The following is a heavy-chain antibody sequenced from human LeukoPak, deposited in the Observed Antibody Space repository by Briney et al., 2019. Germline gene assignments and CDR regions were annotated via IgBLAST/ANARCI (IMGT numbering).Heavy chain of an antibody. J-gene: IGHJ4*02. CDR2: VYYSGST. D-gene: IGHD3-22*01. CDR3: ARDSSVYYFDY. CDR1: GTSISSSY. V-gene: IGHV4-59*01. Sequence: SETLSLTCTFSGTSISSSYWSWIRQPPGRGLEWIAYVYYSGSTNYNPSLKSRVTISVDTSKNQFSLKLSSVTAADTAVYYCARDSSVYYFDYWGQGTLVTVSS.